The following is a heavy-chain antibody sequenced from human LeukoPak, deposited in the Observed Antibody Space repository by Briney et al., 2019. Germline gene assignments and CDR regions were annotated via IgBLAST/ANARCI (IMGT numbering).Heavy chain of an antibody. V-gene: IGHV1-8*03. CDR1: GYTFTNYE. Sequence: GASVKVSCKASGYTFTNYEINLVRQATGQGLEWLGWMDPNTGNTVYAQKFQGRVTITRNTSISTAYMELSSLRPEETAVYYCAAHRHYSSGWFDYWGQGTLATVSS. J-gene: IGHJ4*02. CDR3: AAHRHYSSGWFDY. CDR2: MDPNTGNT. D-gene: IGHD6-19*01.